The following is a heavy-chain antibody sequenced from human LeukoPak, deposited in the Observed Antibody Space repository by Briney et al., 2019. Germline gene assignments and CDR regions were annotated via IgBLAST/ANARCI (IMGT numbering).Heavy chain of an antibody. Sequence: GGSLRLSCAASGFTFDDCAMHWVRQAPGKGLEWVSGISWNSGSIGYADSVKGRFTISRDNAKNSLYLQMNSLRAEDTALYYCAKDNGDGYNYFDYWGQGTLVTVSS. D-gene: IGHD5-24*01. CDR3: AKDNGDGYNYFDY. V-gene: IGHV3-9*01. J-gene: IGHJ4*02. CDR1: GFTFDDCA. CDR2: ISWNSGSI.